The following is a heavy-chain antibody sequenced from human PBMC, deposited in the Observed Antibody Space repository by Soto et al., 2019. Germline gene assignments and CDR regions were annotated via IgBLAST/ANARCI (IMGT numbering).Heavy chain of an antibody. J-gene: IGHJ4*02. CDR2: IYYSGST. CDR3: ARRYGYYFDY. D-gene: IGHD4-17*01. CDR1: GGSISSYY. Sequence: SETLSLTCTVSGGSISSYYWSWIRQPPGKGLEWIGYIYYSGSTNYNPSLKSRVTISVDTSKNQLSLKLSSVNAADTAVYYCARRYGYYFDYWGQGTLVTVSS. V-gene: IGHV4-59*08.